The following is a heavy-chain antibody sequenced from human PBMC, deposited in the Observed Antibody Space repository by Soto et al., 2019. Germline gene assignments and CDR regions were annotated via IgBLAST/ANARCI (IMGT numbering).Heavy chain of an antibody. CDR3: AKGNYYDSSGYSILFDY. D-gene: IGHD3-22*01. V-gene: IGHV3-23*01. CDR1: RNAFSSYA. Sequence: SLRLCCAASRNAFSSYAMSCVRKDTGKGLEWVSAISGSGGSTYYADSVKGRFTISRDNSKNTLYLQMNSLRAEDTAVYYCAKGNYYDSSGYSILFDYWGQGTLVTVSS. CDR2: ISGSGGST. J-gene: IGHJ4*02.